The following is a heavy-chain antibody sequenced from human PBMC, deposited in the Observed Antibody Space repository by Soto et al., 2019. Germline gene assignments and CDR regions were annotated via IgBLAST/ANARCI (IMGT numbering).Heavy chain of an antibody. J-gene: IGHJ4*02. V-gene: IGHV4-59*08. Sequence: PSETLSLTCTVSGGSISGYYWSWLRQPPGKGLEWIGYIYNIGSTNYNPSLRSRVAISVDTSKTRFYLRLSSVTAADTAVYYCARHGYHRGPPDYWGQGTLVPVSS. D-gene: IGHD5-18*01. CDR2: IYNIGST. CDR1: GGSISGYY. CDR3: ARHGYHRGPPDY.